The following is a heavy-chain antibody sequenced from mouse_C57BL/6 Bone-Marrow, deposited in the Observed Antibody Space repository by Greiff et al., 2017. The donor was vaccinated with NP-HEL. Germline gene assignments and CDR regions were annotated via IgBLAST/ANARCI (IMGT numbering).Heavy chain of an antibody. CDR2: ISSGGDYI. CDR3: TRVDYYGSSPYAMDY. D-gene: IGHD1-1*01. V-gene: IGHV5-9-1*02. J-gene: IGHJ4*01. CDR1: GFTFSSYA. Sequence: EVHLVESGEGLVKPGGSLKLSCAASGFTFSSYAMSWVRQTPEKRLEWVAYISSGGDYIYYADTVKGRFTISRDNARNTLYLQMSSLKSEDTAMYYCTRVDYYGSSPYAMDYWGQGTSVTVSS.